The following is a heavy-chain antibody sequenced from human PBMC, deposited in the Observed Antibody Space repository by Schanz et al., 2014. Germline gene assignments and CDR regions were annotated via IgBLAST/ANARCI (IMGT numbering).Heavy chain of an antibody. D-gene: IGHD3-10*01. Sequence: QVQLVQSGAEVKKPGSSMKVSCKASGGTFNSYTINWVRQAPGQGLEWMGRIIPILGIANYAQKFQGRVTITAGRSTSTAYMELSSLRSEDTAVYYCARGGSMVQEINFAYWGQGSLVTVSS. V-gene: IGHV1-69*04. J-gene: IGHJ4*02. CDR3: ARGGSMVQEINFAY. CDR2: IIPILGIA. CDR1: GGTFNSYT.